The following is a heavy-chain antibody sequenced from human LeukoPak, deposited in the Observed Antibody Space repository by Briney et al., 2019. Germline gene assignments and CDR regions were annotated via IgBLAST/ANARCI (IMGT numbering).Heavy chain of an antibody. CDR1: GFTFSNDV. CDR2: ISATSTTI. J-gene: IGHJ4*02. CDR3: AKRLGDPRAFDY. D-gene: IGHD2-21*02. V-gene: IGHV3-23*01. Sequence: GGSLRLSCTASGFTFSNDVMSCGRQAPGKRLEWVSGISATSTTINYADPVKGRFTISRDNSKNTLYLQMNNLRAEDTAVYYCAKRLGDPRAFDYWGQGTLVTVSS.